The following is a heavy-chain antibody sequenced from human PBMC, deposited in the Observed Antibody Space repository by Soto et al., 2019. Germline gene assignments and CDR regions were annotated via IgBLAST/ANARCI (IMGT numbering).Heavy chain of an antibody. Sequence: PSETLSLTCAVYGGSFRGYYWSWIRQPPGKGLEWIGEINHSGSTNYNPSLKSRVTISVDTSKNQFSLKLSSVTAADTAVYYCARDLYYCSSTSCPSWFDPWGQGTLVTVSS. CDR3: ARDLYYCSSTSCPSWFDP. CDR2: INHSGST. CDR1: GGSFRGYY. V-gene: IGHV4-34*01. J-gene: IGHJ5*02. D-gene: IGHD2-2*01.